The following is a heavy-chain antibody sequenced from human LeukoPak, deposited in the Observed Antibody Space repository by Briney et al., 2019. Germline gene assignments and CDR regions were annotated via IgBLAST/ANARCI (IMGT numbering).Heavy chain of an antibody. CDR3: AREGYDSSGYYEGS. CDR1: GYTFTGYY. CDR2: INPNSGGT. Sequence: ASVKVSCKASGYTFTGYYMHWVRQALGQGLEWMGWINPNSGGTNYAQKFQGRVTMTRDTSISTAYVELSRLRSDDTAVYYCAREGYDSSGYYEGSWGQGTLVTVSS. D-gene: IGHD3-22*01. V-gene: IGHV1-2*02. J-gene: IGHJ5*02.